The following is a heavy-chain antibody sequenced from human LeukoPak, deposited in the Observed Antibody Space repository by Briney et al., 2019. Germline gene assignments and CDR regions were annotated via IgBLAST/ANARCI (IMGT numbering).Heavy chain of an antibody. CDR1: GYTFTSYA. CDR2: MIPNIGTT. V-gene: IGHV1-69*13. D-gene: IGHD2-2*01. J-gene: IGHJ6*03. CDR3: ARAPEVRAAMVRRYIFTYYMDV. Sequence: SVKLSCKASGYTFTSYAINWVRQAPGQGLEWMGGMIPNIGTTNYAQQFQGRGTITADESTSTDYMELSSLRSEDTAVVYCARAPEVRAAMVRRYIFTYYMDVWGKGTPVTVS.